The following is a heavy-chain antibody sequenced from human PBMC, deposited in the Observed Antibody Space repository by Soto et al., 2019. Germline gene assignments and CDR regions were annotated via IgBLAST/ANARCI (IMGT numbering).Heavy chain of an antibody. V-gene: IGHV5-10-1*01. D-gene: IGHD5-12*01. J-gene: IGHJ4*02. CDR2: IDPSDSYT. CDR1: GYSFTSYW. CDR3: ARHGDGYKF. Sequence: PGESLKISCKGSGYSFTSYWISWVRQMPGEGPEWMGRIDPSDSYTNYSPSFQGHVTISLDKSISTAYLQWSSLKASDTAIYYCARHGDGYKFWGQGTLVTVSS.